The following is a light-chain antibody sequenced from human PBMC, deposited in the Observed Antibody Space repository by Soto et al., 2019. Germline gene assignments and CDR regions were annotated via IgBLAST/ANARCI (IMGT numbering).Light chain of an antibody. V-gene: IGLV2-14*01. Sequence: QSALTQPASVSGSPGQSITISCTGTSRDVGGYNYVSWYQQHPGKAPKLMIYDVSNRPSGVSNRFSGSKSGNTASLTISGLQAEDEADYYCSSYTSSRGVFGTGTKRTVL. CDR2: DVS. J-gene: IGLJ1*01. CDR1: SRDVGGYNY. CDR3: SSYTSSRGV.